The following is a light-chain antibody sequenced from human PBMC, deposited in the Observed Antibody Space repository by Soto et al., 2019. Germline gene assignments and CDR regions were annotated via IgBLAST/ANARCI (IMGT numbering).Light chain of an antibody. J-gene: IGLJ1*01. Sequence: QSALTQPASVSGSPGQSITITCTGSNKDIGADKFVSWYQQHPGEAPKLIIFDVSNRPSRVSHRFSGSKSGNTASLTISRLQHEDESDYYCSSFTANLAFVFGTGTKVTVL. CDR2: DVS. CDR3: SSFTANLAFV. CDR1: NKDIGADKF. V-gene: IGLV2-14*03.